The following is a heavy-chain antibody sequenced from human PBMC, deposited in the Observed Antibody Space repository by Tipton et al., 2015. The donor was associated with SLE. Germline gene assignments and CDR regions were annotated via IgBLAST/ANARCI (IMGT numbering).Heavy chain of an antibody. CDR3: ARGGGYYQDWFDP. Sequence: TLSLTCTVSGGSISSHYWSWIRQPPGKGLEWIGYTYYSGSTNYNPSLKSRVTISVDTSKNQFSLKLSSVTAADTAVYYCARGGGYYQDWFDPWGQGTLVTVSS. J-gene: IGHJ5*02. CDR1: GGSISSHY. D-gene: IGHD3-3*01. CDR2: TYYSGST. V-gene: IGHV4-59*11.